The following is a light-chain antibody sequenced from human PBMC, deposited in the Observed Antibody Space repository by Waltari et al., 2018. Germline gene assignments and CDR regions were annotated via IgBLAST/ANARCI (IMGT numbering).Light chain of an antibody. V-gene: IGLV2-11*01. CDR2: DVT. Sequence: QSALTQPRPVSGSLGQSVPISCTGTSTDVGGYNYVSWYQQRPGEAPQLIIYDVTPRPSGVPDRFSGSKSGNAASLTISGLQGEDEADYYCCSYADRFTVILFGAGTKLTVL. CDR1: STDVGGYNY. CDR3: CSYADRFTVIL. J-gene: IGLJ3*02.